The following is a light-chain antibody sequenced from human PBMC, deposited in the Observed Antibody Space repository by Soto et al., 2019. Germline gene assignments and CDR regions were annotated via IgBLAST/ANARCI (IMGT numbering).Light chain of an antibody. J-gene: IGLJ3*02. CDR3: CSYADSSTLV. Sequence: QSALTQPASVSGSPGQSITISCTGTSSDVGSYNLVSWYQHHPGKAPKLMIYEVTKRPSGVSNRFSGSKSGNTASLTISGLQAEDEGDYYCCSYADSSTLVFGGGTTVTVL. CDR1: SSDVGSYNL. CDR2: EVT. V-gene: IGLV2-23*02.